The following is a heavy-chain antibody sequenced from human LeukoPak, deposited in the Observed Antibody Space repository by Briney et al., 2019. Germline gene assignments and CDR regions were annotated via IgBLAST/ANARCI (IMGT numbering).Heavy chain of an antibody. J-gene: IGHJ4*02. CDR3: AKDLWTLNSWSFHDY. CDR1: GFPFSSYG. D-gene: IGHD1-26*01. V-gene: IGHV3-33*06. CDR2: IWSVGGAE. Sequence: GGSLRLSCVASGFPFSSYGMHWVRQAPGKGLEWVAVIWSVGGAEYYADSVKGRFTISRDNSKNTLYLQMNSLRAEDTAVYYCAKDLWTLNSWSFHDYWGQGTLVTVSS.